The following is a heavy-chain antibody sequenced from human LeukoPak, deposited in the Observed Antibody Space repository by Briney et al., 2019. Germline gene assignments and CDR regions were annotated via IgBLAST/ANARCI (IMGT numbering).Heavy chain of an antibody. J-gene: IGHJ3*02. D-gene: IGHD3-10*01. CDR1: GFTFDDYG. CDR2: INWNGGST. V-gene: IGHV3-20*04. CDR3: ASLRFGEDDAFDI. Sequence: GGSLRLSCAASGFTFDDYGMSWVRQAPGKGLEWVSGINWNGGSTGYADSVKGRFTISRDNAKNPLYLQMNSLRAEDTALYYCASLRFGEDDAFDIWGQGTMVTVSS.